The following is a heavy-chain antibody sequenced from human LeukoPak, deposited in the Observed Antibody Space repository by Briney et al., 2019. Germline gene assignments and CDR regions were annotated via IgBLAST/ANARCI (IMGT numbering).Heavy chain of an antibody. CDR2: INPSGGST. CDR3: ARGGLTWQWLVQGNFDY. V-gene: IGHV1-46*01. Sequence: GASVKVSCKASGYTFTSYYMHWVRQAPGQGLEWMGIINPSGGSTSYAQKFQGRVTMTRDTSTSTVYMELSSLRSEDTAVYYCARGGLTWQWLVQGNFDYWGQGTLVTVPS. D-gene: IGHD6-19*01. J-gene: IGHJ4*02. CDR1: GYTFTSYY.